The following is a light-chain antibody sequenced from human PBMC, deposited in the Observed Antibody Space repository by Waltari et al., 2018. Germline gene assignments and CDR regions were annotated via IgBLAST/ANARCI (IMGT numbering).Light chain of an antibody. J-gene: IGLJ3*02. V-gene: IGLV1-44*01. CDR3: AAWDDSLNGYWV. Sequence: QSVLTQPPSASATPGQRVTISCSGSSSNIASNTVNWYPQLPATAPNLLIYNNNPRPAGVLYRFSGSKSGTSASLAISGFQSADEADYYCAAWDDSLNGYWVFGGGTKLTVL. CDR2: NNN. CDR1: SSNIASNT.